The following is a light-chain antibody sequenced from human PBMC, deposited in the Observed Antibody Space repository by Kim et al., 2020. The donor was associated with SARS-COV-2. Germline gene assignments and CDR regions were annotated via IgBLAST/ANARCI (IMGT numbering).Light chain of an antibody. Sequence: ATINCKSSQSVLYSSNNKNYLACYQQKPGQPPKLLIYWASTRESGVPDRFSGSGSGTDFTLTISSLQAEDVAVYYCQQYYSTPQLTFGGGTKLEIK. CDR1: QSVLYSSNNKNY. J-gene: IGKJ4*01. V-gene: IGKV4-1*01. CDR2: WAS. CDR3: QQYYSTPQLT.